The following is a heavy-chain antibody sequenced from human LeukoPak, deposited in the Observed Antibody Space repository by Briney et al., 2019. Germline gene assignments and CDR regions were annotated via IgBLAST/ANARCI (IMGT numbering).Heavy chain of an antibody. D-gene: IGHD5-18*01. J-gene: IGHJ4*02. CDR1: GGSISSYY. CDR3: ARDARGYSYTYYFDY. V-gene: IGHV4-59*01. Sequence: SQTLSLTCTVSGGSISSYYWSWIRQPPGKGLEWIGYIYYSGSTNYNPSLKSRVTISVDTSKNQFSLKLSSVTAADTAVYYCARDARGYSYTYYFDYWGQGTLVTVSS. CDR2: IYYSGST.